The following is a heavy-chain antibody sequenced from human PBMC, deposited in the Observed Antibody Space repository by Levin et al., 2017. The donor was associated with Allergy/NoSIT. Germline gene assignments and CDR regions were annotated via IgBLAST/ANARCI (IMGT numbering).Heavy chain of an antibody. V-gene: IGHV4-34*01. J-gene: IGHJ4*02. CDR1: GGSFSGYY. Sequence: PSETLSLTCAVYGGSFSGYYWTWIRQPPGKGLEWIGEINHSGSTNYNPSLKSRVTISVDTSKNQFSLNLSSVTAADTAVYLCARAGRSQWVGDPFDSWGQGTLVTVSS. CDR3: ARAGRSQWVGDPFDS. CDR2: INHSGST. D-gene: IGHD2-15*01.